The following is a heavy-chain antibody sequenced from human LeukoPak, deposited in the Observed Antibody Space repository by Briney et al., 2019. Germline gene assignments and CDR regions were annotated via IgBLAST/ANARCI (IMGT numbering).Heavy chain of an antibody. Sequence: GGSLRLSCVASGFTFSSYWMSWVRQAPGKGLEWVANIKQDGSEKYYVDSVKGRFTISRDNAKNSLYLQMNSLRAEDTAVYYCARALATNVLLWFGEANWFDPWGQGTLVTVSS. CDR3: ARALATNVLLWFGEANWFDP. CDR1: GFTFSSYW. J-gene: IGHJ5*02. D-gene: IGHD3-10*01. CDR2: IKQDGSEK. V-gene: IGHV3-7*04.